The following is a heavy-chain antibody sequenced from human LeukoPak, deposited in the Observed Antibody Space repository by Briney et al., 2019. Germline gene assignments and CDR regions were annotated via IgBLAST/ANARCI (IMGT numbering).Heavy chain of an antibody. V-gene: IGHV4-59*01. D-gene: IGHD2-21*02. CDR3: VREAYCGGDCYSGYMDV. Sequence: SETLSLTCTVSGGSISGYYWSWIRQPPGKGLEWIGYIYYSGSTNYNPSLKSRVTISVDTSKNQFSLKLSSVTAADTAVYYCVREAYCGGDCYSGYMDVWGKGTTVTVSS. CDR1: GGSISGYY. J-gene: IGHJ6*03. CDR2: IYYSGST.